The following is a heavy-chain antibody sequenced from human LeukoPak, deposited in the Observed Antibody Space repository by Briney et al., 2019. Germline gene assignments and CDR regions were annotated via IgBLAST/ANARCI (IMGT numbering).Heavy chain of an antibody. CDR3: AATRAYYYGSGSYAFDI. D-gene: IGHD3-10*01. V-gene: IGHV1-58*02. CDR1: GFTSTSSA. CDR2: IVVGSGNT. Sequence: SVKVSCKASGFTSTSSAMQWVRQARGQRLEWIGWIVVGSGNTNYAQKFQERVTITRDMSTSTAYMELSSLRSEDTAVYYCAATRAYYYGSGSYAFDIWGQGTMVTVSS. J-gene: IGHJ3*02.